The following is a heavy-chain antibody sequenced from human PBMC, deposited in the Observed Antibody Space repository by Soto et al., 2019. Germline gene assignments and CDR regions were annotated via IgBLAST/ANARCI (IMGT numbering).Heavy chain of an antibody. CDR3: AADDFWSGPSSSGMNV. V-gene: IGHV3-23*04. J-gene: IGHJ6*02. CDR1: GFTFSNYA. D-gene: IGHD3-3*01. Sequence: EVHLVETGGGLVEPGGSLRLSCAASGFTFSNYAMSWVRQAPGKGLEWVSAISGTGDTYYTDSVKGRFTISRDNSKNTVYLQMNSLRGEDTAVYYCAADDFWSGPSSSGMNVWGQGSTVTVSS. CDR2: ISGTGDT.